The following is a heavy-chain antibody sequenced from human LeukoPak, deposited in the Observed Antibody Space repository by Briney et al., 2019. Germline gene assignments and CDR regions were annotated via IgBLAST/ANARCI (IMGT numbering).Heavy chain of an antibody. Sequence: GGSLRLSYAASGFTFSSYSMNWVRQAPGKGLEWVSSISSSSSYIYYADSVKGRFTISRDNAKNSLYLQMNSLRAEDTAVYYCAKDSGWYYMDVWGKGTTVTVSS. D-gene: IGHD6-19*01. CDR3: AKDSGWYYMDV. V-gene: IGHV3-21*01. CDR2: ISSSSSYI. CDR1: GFTFSSYS. J-gene: IGHJ6*03.